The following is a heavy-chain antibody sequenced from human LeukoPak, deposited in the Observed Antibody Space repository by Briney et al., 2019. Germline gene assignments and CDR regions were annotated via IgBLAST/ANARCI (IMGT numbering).Heavy chain of an antibody. CDR3: ARGRRYCSSTSCYLGYYYYYMDV. CDR2: MNPNSGNT. Sequence: ASVKVSCKASGYTFTSYGIYWVRQATGQGLEWMGWMNPNSGNTGYAQKFQGRVTMTRNTSIRTAYMELSSLRSEDTAVYYCARGRRYCSSTSCYLGYYYYYMDVWGKGTTVTVSS. D-gene: IGHD2-2*01. CDR1: GYTFTSYG. J-gene: IGHJ6*03. V-gene: IGHV1-8*01.